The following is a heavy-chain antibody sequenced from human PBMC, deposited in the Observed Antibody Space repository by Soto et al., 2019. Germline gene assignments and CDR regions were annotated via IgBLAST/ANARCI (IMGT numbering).Heavy chain of an antibody. D-gene: IGHD6-13*01. CDR2: TYYRSKWYN. J-gene: IGHJ6*02. V-gene: IGHV6-1*01. CDR3: ARGGGRGIAAAGTGYYYYYGMDV. Sequence: TLSLTCAISGDSVSSNSAAWNWIRQSPSRGLEWLGRTYYRSKWYNDYAVSVKSRITINPDTSKNQFSLQLNSVTPEDTAVYYCARGGGRGIAAAGTGYYYYYGMDVWGQGTTVTVSS. CDR1: GDSVSSNSAA.